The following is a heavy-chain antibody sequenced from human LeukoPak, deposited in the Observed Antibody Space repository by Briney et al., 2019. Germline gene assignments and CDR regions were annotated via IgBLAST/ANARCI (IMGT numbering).Heavy chain of an antibody. CDR2: ISSNGGST. CDR1: GFTFSSYA. D-gene: IGHD3-10*01. CDR3: VTDRRGILVRGTTFDY. J-gene: IGHJ4*02. Sequence: GGSLRLSCSASGFTFSSYAMHWVRQAPGKGLEYVSAISSNGGSTYCADSVKGRFTISRDNSKNTLYLQMSSLRAEDTAVFYCVTDRRGILVRGTTFDYWGQGTLVTVSS. V-gene: IGHV3-64D*06.